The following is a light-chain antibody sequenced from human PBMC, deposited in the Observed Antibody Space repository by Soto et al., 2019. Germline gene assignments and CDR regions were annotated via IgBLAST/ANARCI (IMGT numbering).Light chain of an antibody. CDR1: SSDVGSYNL. V-gene: IGLV2-23*01. CDR2: EGS. CDR3: CSYAGTPYV. J-gene: IGLJ1*01. Sequence: QSVLTQPASVSGSPGQSITLSCTGTSSDVGSYNLVSWYQQHPGKAPKLMIYEGSKRPSGVSNRFSGSKSGNTASLTISGLQAEDEADYYCCSYAGTPYVFGTGTKATVL.